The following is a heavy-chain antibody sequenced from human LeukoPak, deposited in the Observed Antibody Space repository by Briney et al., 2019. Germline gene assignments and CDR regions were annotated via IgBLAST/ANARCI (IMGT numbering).Heavy chain of an antibody. CDR1: GFTFSSYG. Sequence: HPGGSLRLSCAASGFTFSSYGMSWVRQAPGKGLEWVSTISGSDGRTYYADSVKGRFTISRDNSINTLYLQMNSLRAEDTAVYYCAKKDYGDYVDYWGQGTLVTVSS. J-gene: IGHJ4*02. CDR3: AKKDYGDYVDY. CDR2: ISGSDGRT. V-gene: IGHV3-23*01. D-gene: IGHD4-17*01.